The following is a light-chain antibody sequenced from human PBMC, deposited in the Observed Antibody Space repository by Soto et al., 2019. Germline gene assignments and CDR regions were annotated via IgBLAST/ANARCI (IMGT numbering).Light chain of an antibody. Sequence: EVVLTQSPATLSLSPGERATLSCRASQSVSSHLAWYQQKPGQAPRLLIYDASNRATGIPGRFSGSGSGTDFPLTISSLEHEDFAVYYCQQRSNGPAYTFGQGTRLDIK. CDR3: QQRSNGPAYT. CDR1: QSVSSH. V-gene: IGKV3-11*01. J-gene: IGKJ2*01. CDR2: DAS.